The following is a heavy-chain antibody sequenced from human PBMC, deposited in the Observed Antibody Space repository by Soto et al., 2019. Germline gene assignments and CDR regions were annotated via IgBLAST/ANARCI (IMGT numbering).Heavy chain of an antibody. D-gene: IGHD3-22*01. CDR3: AKEGRSSRGYDSSGYFLPGNAQNPFDY. Sequence: PGGSLRLSCAASGFTFSSYAMSWVRQAPGKGLEWVSAISGSGGSTYYADSVKGRFTISRDNSKNTLYLQMNSLRAEDTAVYYCAKEGRSSRGYDSSGYFLPGNAQNPFDYWGQGTLVTVSS. CDR2: ISGSGGST. CDR1: GFTFSSYA. V-gene: IGHV3-23*01. J-gene: IGHJ4*02.